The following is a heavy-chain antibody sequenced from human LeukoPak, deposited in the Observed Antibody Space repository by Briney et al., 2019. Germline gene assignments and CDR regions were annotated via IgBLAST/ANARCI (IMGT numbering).Heavy chain of an antibody. CDR3: ARVPSCSGGSCVTRPYYYYYMDV. D-gene: IGHD2-15*01. Sequence: SETLSLTCAVYGGSFSDYYWNWIRQPPGKGLEWIGEINHSGSTNYNPSLKSRVTISVDTSKNQFSLKLSSVTAADTAVYYCARVPSCSGGSCVTRPYYYYYMDVWGKGTTVTVSS. CDR2: INHSGST. V-gene: IGHV4-34*01. CDR1: GGSFSDYY. J-gene: IGHJ6*03.